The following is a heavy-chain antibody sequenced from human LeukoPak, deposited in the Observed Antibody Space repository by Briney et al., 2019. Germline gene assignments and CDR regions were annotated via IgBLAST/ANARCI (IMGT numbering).Heavy chain of an antibody. CDR1: GYTFTSYG. CDR2: ISAYNGNT. Sequence: ASVKVSCKASGYTFTSYGISWVRQAPGQGLEWMGWISAYNGNTNYAQKLQGRVTMTTDTSTSTAYMELRSLRSDDTAVYYCARNRDPIGYSYCYGADYWGQGTLVTVSS. D-gene: IGHD5-18*01. V-gene: IGHV1-18*01. CDR3: ARNRDPIGYSYCYGADY. J-gene: IGHJ4*02.